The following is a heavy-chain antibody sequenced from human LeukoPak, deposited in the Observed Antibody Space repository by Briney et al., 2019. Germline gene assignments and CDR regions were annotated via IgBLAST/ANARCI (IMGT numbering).Heavy chain of an antibody. CDR1: GFTFSSYG. Sequence: PGGSLRLSCAVSGFTFSSYGMTWVRQAPGEGLEWVSAISGSGGSTYYADSVKGRFTISRDNSKNTLYLQMNSLRAEDTAVYYCAKDRVGANEYYFDYWGQGTLVTVSS. CDR2: ISGSGGST. V-gene: IGHV3-23*01. J-gene: IGHJ4*02. D-gene: IGHD1-26*01. CDR3: AKDRVGANEYYFDY.